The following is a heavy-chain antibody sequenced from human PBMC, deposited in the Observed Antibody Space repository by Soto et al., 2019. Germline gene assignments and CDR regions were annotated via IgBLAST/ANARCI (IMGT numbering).Heavy chain of an antibody. Sequence: PGGSLRLSCAASGFAFSNFAISWVRQARGKGLEWVAAASGSGGTTYYAESVKGRFTISMDYFKSTLFLQMDSLTADDTAPYYCAKGTGFSYGDGYSFDHWGQGTLVTVSS. CDR2: ASGSGGTT. CDR3: AKGTGFSYGDGYSFDH. D-gene: IGHD5-18*01. CDR1: GFAFSNFA. J-gene: IGHJ4*02. V-gene: IGHV3-23*01.